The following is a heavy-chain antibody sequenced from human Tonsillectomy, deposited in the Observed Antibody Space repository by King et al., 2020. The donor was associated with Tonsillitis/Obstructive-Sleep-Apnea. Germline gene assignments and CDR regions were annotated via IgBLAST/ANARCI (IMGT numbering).Heavy chain of an antibody. J-gene: IGHJ6*03. CDR1: GGSFSGYY. CDR3: ASIVVVPAAKGSRYYYYMDV. V-gene: IGHV4-34*01. CDR2: INHSGST. D-gene: IGHD2-2*01. Sequence: VQLQQWGAGLLKPSETLSLTCAVYGGSFSGYYWSWIRQPPGKGLEWIGEINHSGSTNYNPSLKSRVTISVDTSKNQFSLKLSSVTAADTAVYYCASIVVVPAAKGSRYYYYMDVWGKGTTVTVSS.